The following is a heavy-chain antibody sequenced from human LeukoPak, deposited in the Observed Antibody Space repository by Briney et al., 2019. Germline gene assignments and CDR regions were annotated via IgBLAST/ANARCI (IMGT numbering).Heavy chain of an antibody. V-gene: IGHV3-21*01. D-gene: IGHD2-15*01. CDR1: GFTFSSYS. J-gene: IGHJ4*02. CDR3: ARDRPTRGGVVAATAFDY. Sequence: PGGSLRLSCAASGFTFSSYSMNWVRQAPGKGLEWVSSISSSSSYIYYADTVKGRFTISRDNAKNSLYLQMNSLRAEDTAVYYCARDRPTRGGVVAATAFDYWGQGTLVTVSS. CDR2: ISSSSSYI.